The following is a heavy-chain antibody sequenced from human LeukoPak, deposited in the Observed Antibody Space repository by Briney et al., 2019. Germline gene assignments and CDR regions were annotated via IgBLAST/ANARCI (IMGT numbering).Heavy chain of an antibody. J-gene: IGHJ6*03. CDR2: IYTSGST. Sequence: SETLSLTCTVSGGSISSYYWSWIRQPAGKGLEWIGRIYTSGSTNYNPSLKSRVTMSVDTSKNQFSLKLSSVTAADTAVYYCARGYILAAAGTYYYYYMDVCGKGTTVTVSS. CDR3: ARGYILAAAGTYYYYYMDV. D-gene: IGHD6-13*01. V-gene: IGHV4-4*07. CDR1: GGSISSYY.